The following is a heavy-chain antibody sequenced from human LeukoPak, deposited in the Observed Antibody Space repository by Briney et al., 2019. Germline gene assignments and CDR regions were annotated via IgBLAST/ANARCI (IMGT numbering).Heavy chain of an antibody. V-gene: IGHV1-69*04. CDR1: GGTFSSYA. CDR3: ARDSSGSDAFDI. Sequence: GASVKVSCKASGGTFSSYAIRWVRQAPGQGLEWMGRIIPILGIANYAQKFQGRVTITADKSTSTAYMELSSLRSEDTAVYYCARDSSGSDAFDIWGQGTMVTVSS. D-gene: IGHD3-22*01. CDR2: IIPILGIA. J-gene: IGHJ3*02.